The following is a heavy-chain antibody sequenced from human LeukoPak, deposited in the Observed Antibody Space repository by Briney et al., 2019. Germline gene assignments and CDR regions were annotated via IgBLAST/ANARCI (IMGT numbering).Heavy chain of an antibody. J-gene: IGHJ4*02. CDR2: INPNSGGT. Sequence: ASVKVSCKASGYTFTSYGISWVRQAPGQGLEWMGRINPNSGGTNYAQKFQGRVTMTRDTSISTAYMELSRLRSDDTAVYYCATIPIVVVPAASLPLDYWGQGTLVTVSS. D-gene: IGHD2-2*01. V-gene: IGHV1-2*06. CDR3: ATIPIVVVPAASLPLDY. CDR1: GYTFTSYG.